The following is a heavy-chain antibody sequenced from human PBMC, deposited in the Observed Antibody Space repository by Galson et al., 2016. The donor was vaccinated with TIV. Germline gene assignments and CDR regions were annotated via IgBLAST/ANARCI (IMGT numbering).Heavy chain of an antibody. Sequence: SLRLSCAASGFTFSAYGMYWVRQAPGKGLEWVTFISYDGDDQNYAASVKGRFTVSRDNSKNTLNLQMRSLKPEDTAVYYCAKDQVPTTPMALIDSWGPGTTVTVSS. J-gene: IGHJ6*02. CDR1: GFTFSAYG. CDR3: AKDQVPTTPMALIDS. CDR2: ISYDGDDQ. D-gene: IGHD5-18*01. V-gene: IGHV3-30*18.